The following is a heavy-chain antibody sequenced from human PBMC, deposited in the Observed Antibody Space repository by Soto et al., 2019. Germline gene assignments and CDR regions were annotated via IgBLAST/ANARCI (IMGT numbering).Heavy chain of an antibody. CDR3: AKEKLRGYCTNGVCPNDAFDI. CDR1: GFTFSSYA. V-gene: IGHV3-23*01. CDR2: ISGSGGSK. Sequence: GGSLRLSCAASGFTFSSYAMSWVRQAPGKGLEWVSAISGSGGSKYYADSVKGRFTISRDNSKNTLYLQMNSLRAEDTAVYYCAKEKLRGYCTNGVCPNDAFDIWGQGTMVTVSS. D-gene: IGHD2-8*01. J-gene: IGHJ3*02.